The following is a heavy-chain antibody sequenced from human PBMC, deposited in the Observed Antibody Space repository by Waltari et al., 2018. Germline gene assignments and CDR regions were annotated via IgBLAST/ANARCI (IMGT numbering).Heavy chain of an antibody. CDR2: INPNSGGT. CDR3: AGDSNSSCRRGRYFGY. V-gene: IGHV1-2*02. D-gene: IGHD6-19*01. J-gene: IGHJ4*02. CDR1: GYTFTGYY. Sequence: QVQLVQSGAEVKKPGASVKVSCKASGYTFTGYYMHWVRQAPGQGLEWMGWINPNSGGTNYAQKFQGRVTMTRETSLSTAYMELSRLRSDDTAVYYCAGDSNSSCRRGRYFGYWGPGSLVTVSS.